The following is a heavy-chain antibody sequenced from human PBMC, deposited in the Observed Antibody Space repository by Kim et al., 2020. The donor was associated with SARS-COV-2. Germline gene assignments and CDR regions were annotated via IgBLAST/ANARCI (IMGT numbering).Heavy chain of an antibody. CDR3: AVAAAGTRADVDY. Sequence: YTPSPKIRVTKSVDTSKNQVSLRLSSVTAADTAVYYCAVAAAGTRADVDYWGQGTLVTVSS. J-gene: IGHJ4*02. D-gene: IGHD6-13*01. V-gene: IGHV4-34*01.